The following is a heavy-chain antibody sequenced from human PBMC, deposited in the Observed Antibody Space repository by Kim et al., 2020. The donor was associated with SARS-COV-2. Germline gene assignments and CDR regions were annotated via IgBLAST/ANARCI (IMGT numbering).Heavy chain of an antibody. D-gene: IGHD3-9*01. V-gene: IGHV1-3*01. CDR2: ITAGNGKT. CDR3: ARFYDILTGFRGGYFDL. J-gene: IGHJ2*01. CDR1: GHTFTSYA. Sequence: ASVKVSCKASGHTFTSYAIHWVRQAPGQRLEWMGWITAGNGKTKYSQKFQGRVTLTTDTSATTAYMELSSLRSDDTAVYYCARFYDILTGFRGGYFDLWGRGTLVTVSS.